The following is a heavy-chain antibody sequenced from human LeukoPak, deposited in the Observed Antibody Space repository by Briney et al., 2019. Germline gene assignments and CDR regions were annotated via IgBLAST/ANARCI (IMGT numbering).Heavy chain of an antibody. J-gene: IGHJ4*02. Sequence: PGRSLRLSCAASGFTFSSYAMHWVHQAPGKGLEWVAVISYDGSNKYYADSVKGRFTISRDNSKNTLYLQMNSLRAKDTAVYYCARESLRGPFSLDYWGQGTLVTVSS. CDR2: ISYDGSNK. CDR3: ARESLRGPFSLDY. V-gene: IGHV3-30-3*01. D-gene: IGHD3-10*01. CDR1: GFTFSSYA.